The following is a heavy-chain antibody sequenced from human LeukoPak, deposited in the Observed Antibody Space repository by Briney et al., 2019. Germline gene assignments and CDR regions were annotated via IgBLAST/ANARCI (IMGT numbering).Heavy chain of an antibody. D-gene: IGHD4-23*01. CDR1: GFTVSSNY. V-gene: IGHV3-53*01. J-gene: IGHJ4*02. Sequence: PGGSLRLSCAASGFTVSSNYMSWVRQAPGKGLEWVSVIYSGGSTYYADSVKGRFTISRDNSKNTLYLQMNSLRAEDTAVYYCASYGGNSRMAFDYWGQGTLVTVSS. CDR2: IYSGGST. CDR3: ASYGGNSRMAFDY.